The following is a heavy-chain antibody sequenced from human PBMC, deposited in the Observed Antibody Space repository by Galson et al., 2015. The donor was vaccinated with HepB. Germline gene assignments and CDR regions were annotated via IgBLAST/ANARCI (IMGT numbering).Heavy chain of an antibody. CDR2: IWFDGSNQ. CDR1: RFTFSSYG. J-gene: IGHJ6*02. CDR3: AKVSGYDYYYNSGMDI. D-gene: IGHD5-12*01. Sequence: SLRLSCAASRFTFSSYGMHWVRQAPGKGLEWVALIWFDGSNQYYSDSVKGRFTVSRDNSKNILYLQMNSLRVEDTAVYYCAKVSGYDYYYNSGMDIWGQGTTVTVSS. V-gene: IGHV3-33*06.